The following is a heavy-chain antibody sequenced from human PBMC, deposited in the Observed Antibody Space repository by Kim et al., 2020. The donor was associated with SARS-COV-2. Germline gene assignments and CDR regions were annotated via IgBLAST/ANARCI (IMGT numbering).Heavy chain of an antibody. J-gene: IGHJ6*02. D-gene: IGHD3-22*01. Sequence: VKGRFTSSRDDSKNTLYLQMNSLKTEDTAVYYCTTDDSSGYYSLYYGMDVWGQGTTVTVSS. V-gene: IGHV3-15*01. CDR3: TTDDSSGYYSLYYGMDV.